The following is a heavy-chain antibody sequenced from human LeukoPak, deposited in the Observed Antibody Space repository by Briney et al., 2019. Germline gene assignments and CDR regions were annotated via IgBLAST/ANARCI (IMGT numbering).Heavy chain of an antibody. CDR3: ARDQDGSGSWRFDP. J-gene: IGHJ5*02. D-gene: IGHD3-10*01. CDR2: ISTYNGNT. Sequence: GASVKVSCKASGYTFTTYGISWVRQAPGQGLEWMGWISTYNGNTKSAQKLQGRVTMTTDTSTSTAYMELRSLRSDDTAVYYCARDQDGSGSWRFDPWGQGTLVTVSS. V-gene: IGHV1-18*01. CDR1: GYTFTTYG.